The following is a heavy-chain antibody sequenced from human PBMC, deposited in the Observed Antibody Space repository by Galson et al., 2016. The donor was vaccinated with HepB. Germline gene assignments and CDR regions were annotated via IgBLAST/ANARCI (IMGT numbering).Heavy chain of an antibody. Sequence: LRLSCAASGFPLSTYDIQWVRQGTGKGLQWVSSIGKGGDTHYLGSVKGRFIISRENAKNSVYLQMNSLRAEDTAVYYCARDPSGHGMDPWGQGTLVTVSS. V-gene: IGHV3-13*01. D-gene: IGHD5-12*01. J-gene: IGHJ5*02. CDR1: GFPLSTYD. CDR2: IGKGGDT. CDR3: ARDPSGHGMDP.